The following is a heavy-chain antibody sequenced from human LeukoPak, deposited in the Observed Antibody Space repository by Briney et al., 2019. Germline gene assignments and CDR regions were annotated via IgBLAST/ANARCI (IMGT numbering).Heavy chain of an antibody. CDR3: ARVFDSGSQAYFYYMDV. CDR2: IYNSGNT. Sequence: PSETLSLTCTVSGDSISTSNSYWGWIRQPPGKGLEWIGSIYNSGNTYYNASLKSRVTISVDTSKNQFSLKLSSVTAADTAVYYCARVFDSGSQAYFYYMDVWGKGTTVTISS. CDR1: GDSISTSNSY. V-gene: IGHV4-39*07. D-gene: IGHD3-10*01. J-gene: IGHJ6*03.